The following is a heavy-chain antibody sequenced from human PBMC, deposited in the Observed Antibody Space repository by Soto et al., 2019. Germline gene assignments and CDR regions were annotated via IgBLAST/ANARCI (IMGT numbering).Heavy chain of an antibody. CDR3: ARDNSMTVADQMNWHFHP. D-gene: IGHD6-19*01. Sequence: QAQLVQSGAEVKKPGASVKVSCKASGFTFTNYWMHWVRQAPGQGLEWMGVINPSGHSTVYAQKFQGRVIMTRDTSTSTVYMDLSSLRSEDTAIYYCARDNSMTVADQMNWHFHPWGRGTLVTVSS. CDR2: INPSGHST. V-gene: IGHV1-46*01. J-gene: IGHJ2*01. CDR1: GFTFTNYW.